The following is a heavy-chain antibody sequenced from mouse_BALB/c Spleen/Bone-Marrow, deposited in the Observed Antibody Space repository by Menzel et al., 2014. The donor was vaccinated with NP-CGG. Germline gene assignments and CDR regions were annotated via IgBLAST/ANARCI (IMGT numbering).Heavy chain of an antibody. CDR2: ILSGGSS. CDR1: GFSLTTYG. D-gene: IGHD2-4*01. V-gene: IGHV2-2*02. CDR3: ARNYDYDAYYFDY. J-gene: IGHJ2*02. Sequence: VMLVESGPGLVQPSQSLSITCTVSGFSLTTYGIHWIRPSPGKGLEWLGVILSGGSSDYNAAFISRVSINKDNSKSQVFFKMNSLQANDTAIYYCARNYDYDAYYFDYWGQGTFITVSS.